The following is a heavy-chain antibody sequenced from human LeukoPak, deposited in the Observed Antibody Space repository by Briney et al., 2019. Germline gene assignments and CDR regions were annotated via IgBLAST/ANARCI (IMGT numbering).Heavy chain of an antibody. V-gene: IGHV1-69*05. D-gene: IGHD1-26*01. CDR1: GGTFSTYA. CDR2: ITPIFGTA. Sequence: ASVKVSCKASGGTFSTYAINWVRQAPGQGLEWMGGITPIFGTANYAQKFQGRVTITTDESTRTAYMELSSMRSEDTAVYYCARVFARSGEISGSYYYYWGQGTLVTVPS. J-gene: IGHJ4*02. CDR3: ARVFARSGEISGSYYYY.